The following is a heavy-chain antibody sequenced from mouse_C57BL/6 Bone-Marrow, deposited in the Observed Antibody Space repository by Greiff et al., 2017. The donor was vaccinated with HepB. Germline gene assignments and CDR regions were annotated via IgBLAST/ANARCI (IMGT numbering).Heavy chain of an antibody. V-gene: IGHV1-81*01. CDR1: GYTFTSYG. CDR2: IYPRSGNT. Sequence: VQLKESGAELARPGASVKLSCKASGYTFTSYGISWVKQRTGQGLEWIGEIYPRSGNTYYNEKFKGKATLTADKSSSTAYMELRSLTSEDSAVYFCARAPGQNYFDYWGQGTTLTVSS. D-gene: IGHD3-2*02. J-gene: IGHJ2*01. CDR3: ARAPGQNYFDY.